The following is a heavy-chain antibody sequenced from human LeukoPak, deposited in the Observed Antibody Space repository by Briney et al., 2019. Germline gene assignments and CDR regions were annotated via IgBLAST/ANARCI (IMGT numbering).Heavy chain of an antibody. CDR3: ATDLGIAAASAFDY. CDR2: FDPEDGET. J-gene: IGHJ4*02. Sequence: ASVKVSCKVSGYTLTDLSMHWVRQAPGKGLEWMGGFDPEDGETIYAQKFQGRVTMTEDTSTDTAYMELSSLRSEDTAVYYCATDLGIAAASAFDYWGQGTLVTVSS. V-gene: IGHV1-24*01. CDR1: GYTLTDLS. D-gene: IGHD6-13*01.